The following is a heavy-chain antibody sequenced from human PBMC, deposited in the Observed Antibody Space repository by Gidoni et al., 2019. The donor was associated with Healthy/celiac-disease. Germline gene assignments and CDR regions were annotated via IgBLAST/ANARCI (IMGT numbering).Heavy chain of an antibody. J-gene: IGHJ4*02. CDR1: GGSISSSSYY. CDR2: IYYSGST. CDR3: AREEVGAIDY. D-gene: IGHD1-26*01. V-gene: IGHV4-39*07. Sequence: QLQLQESGPGLVKPSETLSLTCTVSGGSISSSSYYWGWIRQPPGKGLEWIGSIYYSGSTYYTPSLKSRVTISVDTSKNQFSLKLSSVTAADTAVYYCAREEVGAIDYWGQGTLVTVSS.